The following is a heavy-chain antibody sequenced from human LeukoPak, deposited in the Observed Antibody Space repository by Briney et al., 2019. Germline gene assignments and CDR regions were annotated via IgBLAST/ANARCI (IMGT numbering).Heavy chain of an antibody. CDR2: INPNSGGT. CDR1: GYTFTGYY. V-gene: IGHV1-2*04. CDR3: GWSEGDYYGMDV. J-gene: IGHJ6*02. Sequence: GASVKVSCKASGYTFTGYYMHWVRQAPGQGLEWMGWINPNSGGTNYAQKFQGWVTMTRDTSISTAYMELSRLRSEDTAVYYCGWSEGDYYGMDVWGQGTTVTVSS.